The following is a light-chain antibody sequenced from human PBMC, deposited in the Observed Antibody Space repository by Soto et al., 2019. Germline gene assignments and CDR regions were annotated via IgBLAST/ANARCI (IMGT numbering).Light chain of an antibody. CDR3: QQYDGN. Sequence: DIPMTQSPSTLSASVGDRVTITCRASQNINNWLAWYQQKPGKAPTLLIYDVSTLESGVPPRFSGSGGGTEFTLTISGLQPEDFATYYCQQYDGNFGQGTRLEI. CDR2: DVS. CDR1: QNINNW. J-gene: IGKJ2*01. V-gene: IGKV1-5*01.